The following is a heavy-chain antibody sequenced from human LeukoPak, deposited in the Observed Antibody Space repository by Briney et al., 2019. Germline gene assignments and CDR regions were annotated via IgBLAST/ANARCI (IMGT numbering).Heavy chain of an antibody. J-gene: IGHJ4*02. CDR1: GGSISGSSYY. V-gene: IGHV4-39*01. Sequence: TSETLSLTCTVFGGSISGSSYYWGWIRQPPGKGLEWIGNIYYSGNTYYNPSLRSRVTISVDTSKNQFSLKLSSVTAADTAVYYCARLGAYSGPGDYWGQGTLVTVSS. D-gene: IGHD5-12*01. CDR3: ARLGAYSGPGDY. CDR2: IYYSGNT.